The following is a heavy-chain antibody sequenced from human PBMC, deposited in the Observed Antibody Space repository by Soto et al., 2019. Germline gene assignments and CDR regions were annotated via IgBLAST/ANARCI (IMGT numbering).Heavy chain of an antibody. CDR2: IYHSGST. J-gene: IGHJ4*02. CDR1: GGSISRSDYS. Sequence: QLQLQESGSGLLEPSQTLALACDVSGGSISRSDYSWSRIRQPPGKGLEWIGYIYHSGSTYYNPSLKSRVTISVDRSKNQFSLKLSSVTAADTAVYYCARVPDYWGQGTLVTVSS. V-gene: IGHV4-30-2*01. CDR3: ARVPDY.